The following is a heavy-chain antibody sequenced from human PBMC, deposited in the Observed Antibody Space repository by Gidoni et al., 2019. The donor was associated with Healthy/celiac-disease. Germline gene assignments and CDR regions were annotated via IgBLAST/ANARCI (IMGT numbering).Heavy chain of an antibody. CDR1: GFTFSSYS. CDR3: ARDKYYYDSSGASHGDFDY. J-gene: IGHJ4*02. CDR2: ISSSSCYI. Sequence: EVQLVESGGGLVKPGGSLRLSCAASGFTFSSYSMNWIRQAPGKGLEWVSSISSSSCYIYYADSVKGRFTISRDNAKNLLYLQMNSLRAEDTAVYYCARDKYYYDSSGASHGDFDYWGQGTLVTVSS. V-gene: IGHV3-21*01. D-gene: IGHD3-22*01.